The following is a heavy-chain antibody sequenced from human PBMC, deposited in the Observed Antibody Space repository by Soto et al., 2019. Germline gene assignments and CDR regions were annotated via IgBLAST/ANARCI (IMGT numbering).Heavy chain of an antibody. CDR2: ITSAGST. Sequence: EVQLLESGGDLAQPGGSLRLICAASGFTFSNYAMTWVRQSPGKGLEWVSTITSAGSTFYGDTVKGRFTISRDNSKSTLYSQMNSLGAEDTAVYYCAKTAKFQSQSSGWANRFDSWGQGTLVTVSS. CDR1: GFTFSNYA. V-gene: IGHV3-23*01. D-gene: IGHD6-19*01. CDR3: AKTAKFQSQSSGWANRFDS. J-gene: IGHJ4*02.